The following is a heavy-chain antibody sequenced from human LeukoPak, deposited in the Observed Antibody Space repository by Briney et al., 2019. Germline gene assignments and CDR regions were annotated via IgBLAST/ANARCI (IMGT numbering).Heavy chain of an antibody. D-gene: IGHD5-24*01. Sequence: GGSLRLSCAASGFTVSSNYMSWVRQAPGKGLEWVSVIYSGGSTYYADSVKGRFTISRDNSKNTLYLQMNSLRAEDTAVYYRARARDGYNWGAFDIWGQGTMVTVSS. CDR3: ARARDGYNWGAFDI. CDR1: GFTVSSNY. V-gene: IGHV3-53*01. J-gene: IGHJ3*02. CDR2: IYSGGST.